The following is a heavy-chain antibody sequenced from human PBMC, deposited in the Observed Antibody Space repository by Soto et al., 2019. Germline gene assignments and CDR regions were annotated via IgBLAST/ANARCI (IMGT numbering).Heavy chain of an antibody. D-gene: IGHD3-22*01. CDR3: ARDRLRGYDSSGFYS. V-gene: IGHV1-18*01. Sequence: ASVKVSCKASGYTFYSHSISWVRQAPGQGLEWMGWINPSDGNRNFAQKFEDRVTMTTATSTNTVFLELRSLKSDDTAIYYCARDRLRGYDSSGFYSRGQGTMVTVSS. CDR1: GYTFYSHS. J-gene: IGHJ4*02. CDR2: INPSDGNR.